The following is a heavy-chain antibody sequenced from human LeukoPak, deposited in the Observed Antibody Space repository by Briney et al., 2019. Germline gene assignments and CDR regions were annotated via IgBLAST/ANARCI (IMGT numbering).Heavy chain of an antibody. CDR1: GFTFSSYA. D-gene: IGHD6-13*01. J-gene: IGHJ6*02. Sequence: PGGSLRLSCAASGFTFSSYAMSWVRQAPGKGLEWVSAISGSGGSTYYADSVKGRFTISRDNPKNTLYLQMNSLRAEDTAVYYCAKASSSSYYYGIDVWGQGTTVTVSS. CDR3: AKASSSSYYYGIDV. CDR2: ISGSGGST. V-gene: IGHV3-23*01.